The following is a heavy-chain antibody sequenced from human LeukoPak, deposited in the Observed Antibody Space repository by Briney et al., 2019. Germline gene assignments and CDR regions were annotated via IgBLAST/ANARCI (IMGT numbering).Heavy chain of an antibody. V-gene: IGHV3-48*01. D-gene: IGHD3-22*01. J-gene: IGHJ4*02. CDR3: ARDEYYDSSGYTS. CDR2: ISSSSTTI. Sequence: GGSLRLSCAASGFTFSSFNMTWVRQAPGKGLEWLSYISSSSTTIHYADSVKGRFTISRDNAKNSLYLQMNSLRAEDTAIYYCARDEYYDSSGYTSWGQGTLVTVSS. CDR1: GFTFSSFN.